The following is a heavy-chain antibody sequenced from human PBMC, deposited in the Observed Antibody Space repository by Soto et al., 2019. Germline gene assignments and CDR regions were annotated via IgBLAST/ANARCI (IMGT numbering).Heavy chain of an antibody. CDR2: ISDRGDI. J-gene: IGHJ4*02. V-gene: IGHV4-59*01. D-gene: IGHD6-6*01. Sequence: SATLSLTCTVSGIFITSCYWNWLRQSPGKRLEWIGQISDRGDINHKPPVESRVTISADTSRNQFSLKLSSMTAADTAVYYCARGEYSSSFWYFDYWGQGTLVTVSS. CDR3: ARGEYSSSFWYFDY. CDR1: GIFITSCY.